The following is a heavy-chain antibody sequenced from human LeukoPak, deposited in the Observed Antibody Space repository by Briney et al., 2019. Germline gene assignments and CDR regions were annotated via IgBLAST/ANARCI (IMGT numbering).Heavy chain of an antibody. V-gene: IGHV4-31*03. CDR1: GDSISSGGYY. CDR3: ARSGGYCSDTSCYFDH. Sequence: PSETLSLTCTVAGDSISSGGYYWSWLRQHPGKGLEWISYIYYSGRPYYNPSLKSRLAISLDTSKNQFSLRLNSVTAADTAVYYCARSGGYCSDTSCYFDHWGQGTLVTVSS. CDR2: IYYSGRP. J-gene: IGHJ4*02. D-gene: IGHD2-15*01.